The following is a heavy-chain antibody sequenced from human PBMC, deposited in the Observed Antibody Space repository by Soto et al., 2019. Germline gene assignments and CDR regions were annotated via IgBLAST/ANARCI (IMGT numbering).Heavy chain of an antibody. D-gene: IGHD3-22*01. J-gene: IGHJ4*02. CDR1: GFTFSNAW. CDR2: IKSKTDGGTT. V-gene: IGHV3-15*07. Sequence: GSLSLSCAASGFTFSNAWMNWVRQAPGKGLEWVGRIKSKTDGGTTDYAAPVKGRFTISRDDSKNTLYLQMNSLKTEDTAVYYCTTFTRYYYDSSGYYWTIFDYWGQGTLVTVSS. CDR3: TTFTRYYYDSSGYYWTIFDY.